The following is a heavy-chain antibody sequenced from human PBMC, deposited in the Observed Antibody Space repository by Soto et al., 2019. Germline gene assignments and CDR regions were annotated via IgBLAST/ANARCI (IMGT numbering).Heavy chain of an antibody. CDR1: GYTFTSYG. V-gene: IGHV1-18*01. CDR2: ISAYNGNT. D-gene: IGHD2-2*01. Sequence: ASVKVSCKASGYTFTSYGISWVRQAPGQGLEWMGWISAYNGNTNYAQKLQGRVTMTTDTSTSTAYMELRSLRSDDTAVYYCARDPGIVVVPVCWFDSWGQGTLVTVSS. J-gene: IGHJ5*01. CDR3: ARDPGIVVVPVCWFDS.